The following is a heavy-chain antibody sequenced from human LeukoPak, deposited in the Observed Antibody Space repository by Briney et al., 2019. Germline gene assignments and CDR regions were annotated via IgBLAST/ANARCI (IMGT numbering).Heavy chain of an antibody. CDR2: INPNSGGT. D-gene: IGHD6-13*01. V-gene: IGHV1-2*02. CDR1: GYTFTGYY. Sequence: ASVKVSCKASGYTFTGYYMHWVRQAPGQGLEWMGWINPNSGGTNYAQKFQGRVTMTRDTSISTAYMELSRLRSDDTAVYYCARARNPHSSSQGATYYYYYGMDVWGQGTTVTVSS. J-gene: IGHJ6*02. CDR3: ARARNPHSSSQGATYYYYYGMDV.